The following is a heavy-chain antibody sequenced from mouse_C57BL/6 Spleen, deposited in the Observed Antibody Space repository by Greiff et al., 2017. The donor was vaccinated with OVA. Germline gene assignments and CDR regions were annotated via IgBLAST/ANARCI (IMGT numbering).Heavy chain of an antibody. CDR1: GYTFTSYW. J-gene: IGHJ2*01. D-gene: IGHD1-1*01. V-gene: IGHV1-55*01. CDR2: IYPGSGST. Sequence: VQLQQPGAELVKPGASVKMSCKASGYTFTSYWITWVKQRPGHGLEWIGDIYPGSGSTNYNEKFKSKATLTVDTSSSTAYMQLSSLTSEDSADYYCASYYGSSEENYFDYWGQGTTLTVSS. CDR3: ASYYGSSEENYFDY.